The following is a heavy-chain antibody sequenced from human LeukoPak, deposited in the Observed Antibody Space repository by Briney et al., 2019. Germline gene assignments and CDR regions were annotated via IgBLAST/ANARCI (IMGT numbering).Heavy chain of an antibody. J-gene: IGHJ4*02. CDR1: GGTFSSYA. V-gene: IGHV1-69*13. D-gene: IGHD3-22*01. Sequence: SVNVSCKASGGTFSSYAISWVRQAPGQGLEWMGGIIPIFGTANYAQKFQGRVTITADESTSTAYMELSSLRSEDTAVYYCARDLYDSSGYYPNYFDYWGQGTLVTVSS. CDR2: IIPIFGTA. CDR3: ARDLYDSSGYYPNYFDY.